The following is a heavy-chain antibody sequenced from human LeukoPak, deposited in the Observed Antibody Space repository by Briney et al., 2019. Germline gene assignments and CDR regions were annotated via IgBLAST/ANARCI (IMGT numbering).Heavy chain of an antibody. V-gene: IGHV3-21*01. CDR2: ISRSSSYI. CDR3: AREYNSPNRFDY. J-gene: IGHJ4*02. CDR1: NFTFSTST. D-gene: IGHD1-20*01. Sequence: GGSLRLSCVASNFTFSTSTMNWVRQAPGKGLEWVSSISRSSSYINYADSVKGRFTISRGNAKNSLYLQMNSLRAEDTAVYYCAREYNSPNRFDYWGQGTLVTVSS.